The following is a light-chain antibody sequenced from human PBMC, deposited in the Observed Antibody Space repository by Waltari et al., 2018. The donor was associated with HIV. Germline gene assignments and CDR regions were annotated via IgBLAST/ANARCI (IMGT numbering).Light chain of an antibody. CDR2: WAS. CDR1: QSVLYSSNSKNF. V-gene: IGKV4-1*01. Sequence: DIVMTQSPDSLAVSLGERATINCKSSQSVLYSSNSKNFLAWYQQKPGQPPKLLIDWASTRESGVPDRFSGSGSGTDFTLTISSLQAEDVAVYYCQQYYSTPLTFGGGTKVEIK. CDR3: QQYYSTPLT. J-gene: IGKJ4*01.